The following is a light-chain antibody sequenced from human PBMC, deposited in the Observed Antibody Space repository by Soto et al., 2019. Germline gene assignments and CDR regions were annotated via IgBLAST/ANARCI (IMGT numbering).Light chain of an antibody. V-gene: IGLV3-1*01. CDR2: QDS. J-gene: IGLJ2*01. CDR3: QAWDSSTAVV. Sequence: SYELTQPPSVSVSPGQTASITCSGDKLGDKYACWYQQKPGQSPVLVIYQDSRRPSGIPERFSGSNSGNTATLTISGTQAMDEGDYYCQAWDSSTAVVFGGGTKLTGL. CDR1: KLGDKY.